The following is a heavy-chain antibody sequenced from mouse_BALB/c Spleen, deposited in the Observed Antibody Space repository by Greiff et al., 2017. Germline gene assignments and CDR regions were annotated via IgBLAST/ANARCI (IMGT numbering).Heavy chain of an antibody. Sequence: EVKLVESGGGLVQPGGSRKLSCAASGFTFSSFGMHWVRQAPEKGLEWVAYISSGSSTIYYADTVKGRFTISRDNPKNTLFLQMTSLRSEDTAMYYCARGRGTTATTLDYWGQGTTLTVSS. V-gene: IGHV5-17*02. CDR2: ISSGSSTI. CDR3: ARGRGTTATTLDY. D-gene: IGHD1-2*01. CDR1: GFTFSSFG. J-gene: IGHJ2*01.